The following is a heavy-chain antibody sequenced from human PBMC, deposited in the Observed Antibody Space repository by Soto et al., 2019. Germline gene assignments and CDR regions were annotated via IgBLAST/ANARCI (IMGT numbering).Heavy chain of an antibody. CDR2: TYYSGST. Sequence: SETLSLTCTVSGGSISSYYWSWIRQPPGKGLGWIGYTYYSGSTNYNPSLKSRVTISVDTSKNQFSLKLSSVTAADTAVYYCASRKSSPYFDYWGQGTLVTVSS. CDR3: ASRKSSPYFDY. D-gene: IGHD3-10*01. V-gene: IGHV4-59*01. CDR1: GGSISSYY. J-gene: IGHJ4*02.